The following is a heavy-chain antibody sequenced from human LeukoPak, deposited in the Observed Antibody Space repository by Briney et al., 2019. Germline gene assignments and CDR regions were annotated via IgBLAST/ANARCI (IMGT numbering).Heavy chain of an antibody. J-gene: IGHJ6*02. V-gene: IGHV3-30*18. CDR1: GFTFSSYG. CDR3: AKTKTPPPSYYYYGMDV. Sequence: PGGSLRLSCAASGFTFSSYGMHWVRQAPGKGLEWVAVISYDGSDKYYADSVKGRFTISRDNSKNTLYLQMSSLRAEDTAVYYCAKTKTPPPSYYYYGMDVWGQGTTVTVSS. D-gene: IGHD4-23*01. CDR2: ISYDGSDK.